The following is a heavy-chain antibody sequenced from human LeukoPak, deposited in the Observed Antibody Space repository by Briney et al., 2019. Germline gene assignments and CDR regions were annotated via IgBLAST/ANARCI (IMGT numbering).Heavy chain of an antibody. Sequence: VASVKVSCKASGGTFSSYAISWVRQAPGQGLEWMGGIIPIFGTANYAQKFQGRVTITADESTSTAHMELSSLRSEDTAVYYCARGSRYYDSSGYPRPYYFDYWGQGTLVTVSS. D-gene: IGHD3-22*01. CDR3: ARGSRYYDSSGYPRPYYFDY. CDR2: IIPIFGTA. CDR1: GGTFSSYA. J-gene: IGHJ4*02. V-gene: IGHV1-69*13.